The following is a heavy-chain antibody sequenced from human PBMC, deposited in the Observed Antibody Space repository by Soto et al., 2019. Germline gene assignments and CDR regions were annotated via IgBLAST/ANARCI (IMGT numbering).Heavy chain of an antibody. CDR1: AYTFTCYY. J-gene: IGHJ6*02. D-gene: IGHD2-21*01. V-gene: IGHV1-18*04. CDR3: ARNSRDTSRRGGDYYYYGMDV. Sequence: ASVKVSCKASAYTFTCYYMHWVRQAPGQGLEWMGWISPYSGNTNYAQKPQGRVTMTTDTSTSTAYMELRSLRSDDTSVYYCARNSRDTSRRGGDYYYYGMDVWGQGTTVTVSS. CDR2: ISPYSGNT.